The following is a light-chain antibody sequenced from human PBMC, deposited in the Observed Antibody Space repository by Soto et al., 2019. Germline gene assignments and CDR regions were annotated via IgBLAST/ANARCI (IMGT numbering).Light chain of an antibody. CDR2: DAS. CDR1: QSVSSY. Sequence: EIVLTQSPATLSLSPGERATLSCRASQSVSSYLAWYQQKPGQAPRLLIYDASNRATGIPARFSGSGSGTDFNLTISILEPEDFAVYYCQQRSNWPLTFGGGTKVEIK. V-gene: IGKV3-11*01. J-gene: IGKJ4*01. CDR3: QQRSNWPLT.